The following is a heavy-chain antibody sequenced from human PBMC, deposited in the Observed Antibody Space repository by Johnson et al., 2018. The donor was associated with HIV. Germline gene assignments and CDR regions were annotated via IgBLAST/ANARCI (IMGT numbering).Heavy chain of an antibody. CDR2: IRHDGNNK. Sequence: QVQLVESGGGVVQPGGSLRLSCAASGFTFSNYGMHWVRQGPGKGLEWVAFIRHDGNNKYYADSVKGRFTISRDNSKNTLYLQMNSLRAEDTALYYCAKGLYGSGSYDAFDIWGQGTMVTVSS. V-gene: IGHV3-30*02. J-gene: IGHJ3*02. D-gene: IGHD3-10*01. CDR3: AKGLYGSGSYDAFDI. CDR1: GFTFSNYG.